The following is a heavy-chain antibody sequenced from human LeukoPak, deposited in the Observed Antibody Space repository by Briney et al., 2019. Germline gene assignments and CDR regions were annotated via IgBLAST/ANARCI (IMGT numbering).Heavy chain of an antibody. CDR3: TRQPHDYGEQFDP. J-gene: IGHJ5*02. CDR1: GFTFSNSG. Sequence: PGGSLRLSCAASGFTFSNSGMSWVRQAPGKGLEWVSALIGSDDTTHYADSVKGRFTISRDNSKNTLYLQMNSLKTEDTAVYFCTRQPHDYGEQFDPWGQGTLVTVSS. V-gene: IGHV3-23*01. CDR2: LIGSDDTT. D-gene: IGHD4-17*01.